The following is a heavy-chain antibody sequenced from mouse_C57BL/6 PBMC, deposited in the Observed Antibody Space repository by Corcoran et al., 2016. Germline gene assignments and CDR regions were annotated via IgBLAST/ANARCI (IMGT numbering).Heavy chain of an antibody. CDR1: GYTFTTYG. D-gene: IGHD1-1*01. V-gene: IGHV9-3*01. J-gene: IGHJ1*03. CDR2: INTYSGVP. Sequence: QIQLVQSGPELKKPGETVKISCKASGYTFTTYGMSWVKQAPGKGLKWMGWINTYSGVPTYADDFKGRFAFSLETSASTAYLQINNLKYEDTATYFCARIRSWYFDVWGTGTTVTVSS. CDR3: ARIRSWYFDV.